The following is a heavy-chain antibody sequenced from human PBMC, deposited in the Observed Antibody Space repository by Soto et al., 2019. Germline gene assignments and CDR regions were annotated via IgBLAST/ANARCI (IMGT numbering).Heavy chain of an antibody. CDR3: TSPFAYQMPSFSYFDL. D-gene: IGHD2-2*01. J-gene: IGHJ2*01. V-gene: IGHV3-23*01. CDR2: ISASGRST. Sequence: EEQVLESGGGLVQPGGSLRLSCAASGFSFGSYVMTWVRQAPGKGLEWVSGISASGRSTYYADSVKGRFSVSRDNSKNTLYLDMNNLRVEDTAFYFCTSPFAYQMPSFSYFDLWGRGTLVTVSP. CDR1: GFSFGSYV.